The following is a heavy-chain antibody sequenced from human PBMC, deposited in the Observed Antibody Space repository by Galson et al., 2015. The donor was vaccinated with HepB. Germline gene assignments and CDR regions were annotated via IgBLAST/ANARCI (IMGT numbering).Heavy chain of an antibody. D-gene: IGHD6-6*01. CDR2: ISDDGTKK. Sequence: SLRLSCAASGFIFSSYGMHWVRQGPGKGLEWVALISDDGTKKYYADSVKGRFTMSRDNSKNTLYLQMNSLRAEDTALYYCAKERLVARLAPFASWGKGTPVTVSS. CDR3: AKERLVARLAPFAS. V-gene: IGHV3-30*18. J-gene: IGHJ4*02. CDR1: GFIFSSYG.